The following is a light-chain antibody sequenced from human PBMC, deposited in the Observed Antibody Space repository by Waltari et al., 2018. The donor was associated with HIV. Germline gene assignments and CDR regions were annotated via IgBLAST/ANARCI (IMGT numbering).Light chain of an antibody. CDR3: QQFNSYPLT. CDR2: DAS. V-gene: IGKV1-13*02. J-gene: IGKJ3*01. CDR1: QGMSSA. Sequence: AIQLTQSPSSLSASIGDRVTITCRASQGMSSALAWYQQKPGNIPKLLIYDASTLQSGVPSRFSGSGSGTDFTLTISYLRPEDFATYYCQQFNSYPLTFGPGTKVDIK.